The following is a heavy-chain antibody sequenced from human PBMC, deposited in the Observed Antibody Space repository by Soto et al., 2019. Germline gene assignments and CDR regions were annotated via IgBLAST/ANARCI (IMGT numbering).Heavy chain of an antibody. Sequence: KTSETLSLTCTVSGGSISSSSYYWGWIRQPPGKGLEWIGSIYYSGSTYYNPSLKSRVTISVDTSKNQFSLKLSSVTAADTAVYYCARRKDPDYGSGSYYNGPFDYWGQGALVTVS. J-gene: IGHJ4*02. CDR1: GGSISSSSYY. V-gene: IGHV4-39*01. CDR3: ARRKDPDYGSGSYYNGPFDY. D-gene: IGHD3-10*01. CDR2: IYYSGST.